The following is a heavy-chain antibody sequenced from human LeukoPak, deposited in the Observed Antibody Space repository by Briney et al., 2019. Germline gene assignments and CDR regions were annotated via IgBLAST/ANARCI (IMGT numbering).Heavy chain of an antibody. CDR2: INGGDGRT. Sequence: PGGSLRLSCAASGFTVSSNYMSWVRQAPGKGLEWVSAINGGDGRTYPADSVKGRFAISRDKSKNTLYLQMNSLRAEDTAVYYCAKKGDNSFDYWGQGTLVTVSS. V-gene: IGHV3-23*01. J-gene: IGHJ4*02. CDR1: GFTVSSNY. D-gene: IGHD1-14*01. CDR3: AKKGDNSFDY.